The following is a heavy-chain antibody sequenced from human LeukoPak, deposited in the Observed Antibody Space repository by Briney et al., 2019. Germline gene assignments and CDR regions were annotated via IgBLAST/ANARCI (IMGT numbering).Heavy chain of an antibody. V-gene: IGHV3-33*01. CDR3: ARDAVYSSSWQYY. D-gene: IGHD6-13*01. Sequence: GGSLTLSCAASGFTFSSYGMHWVRQAPGKGLEWVAVIWYDGSNKYYADSVKGRFTISRDNSKNTLYLQMNSLRAEDTAVYYCARDAVYSSSWQYYWGQGTLVTVSS. J-gene: IGHJ4*02. CDR1: GFTFSSYG. CDR2: IWYDGSNK.